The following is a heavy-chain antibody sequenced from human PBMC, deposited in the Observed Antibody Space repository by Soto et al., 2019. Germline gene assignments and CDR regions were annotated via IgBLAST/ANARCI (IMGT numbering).Heavy chain of an antibody. Sequence: QVQLVQSGAVVKKPGASVKVSCKASGYDFTNYDINWVRQATGQGLEFLGWMNPNNGNIGYAQKFQGRVTMTRETSISTAFMELSSLTSDDTAIYYCARGRTNWHTLTWDTWGQGTLITVSS. J-gene: IGHJ5*02. CDR3: ARGRTNWHTLTWDT. V-gene: IGHV1-8*01. CDR1: GYDFTNYD. D-gene: IGHD1-1*01. CDR2: MNPNNGNI.